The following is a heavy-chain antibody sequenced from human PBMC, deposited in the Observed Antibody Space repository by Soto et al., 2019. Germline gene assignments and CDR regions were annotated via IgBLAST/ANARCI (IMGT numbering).Heavy chain of an antibody. CDR1: GASISTQS. Sequence: QVQLQESGPGLVKPSETLSLTCTVSGASISTQSWNWIRQAPGKGLEWIGYLYYSGTTNYNPSLKSRVTISADTCKNQFSLKLTSVTAADTAVYFCARRLSWSPYFESWGQGILVTVS. V-gene: IGHV4-59*11. CDR3: ARRLSWSPYFES. J-gene: IGHJ4*02. CDR2: LYYSGTT. D-gene: IGHD3-3*01.